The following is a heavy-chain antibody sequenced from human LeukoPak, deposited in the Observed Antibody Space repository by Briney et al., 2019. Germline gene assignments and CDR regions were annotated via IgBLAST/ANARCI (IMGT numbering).Heavy chain of an antibody. J-gene: IGHJ4*02. CDR1: GFTFSGNS. Sequence: AGGSLRLSCAASGFTFSGNSMSWVRQAPGKGLEWLSVIQRGGNTYYADSVKGRFTISRDISKNTVFLQMDSLRAEDTAVYYCARDPGYGLGVDYGDYWGQGTLVTVSS. V-gene: IGHV3-66*01. D-gene: IGHD3-10*01. CDR3: ARDPGYGLGVDYGDY. CDR2: IQRGGNT.